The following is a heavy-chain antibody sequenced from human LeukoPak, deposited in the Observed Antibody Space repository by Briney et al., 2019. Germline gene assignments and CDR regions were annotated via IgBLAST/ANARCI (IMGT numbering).Heavy chain of an antibody. D-gene: IGHD3-22*01. Sequence: GGTLRLSCAASGFTFSSYGMSWVRQAPGKGLEWVSAISGSGSSTYYADSVKGRFTISRDNSKNTLYLQMNSLRAEDTAVYYCAKWDTYYDSSGYYFYWGQGTLVTVSS. V-gene: IGHV3-23*01. J-gene: IGHJ4*02. CDR1: GFTFSSYG. CDR2: ISGSGSST. CDR3: AKWDTYYDSSGYYFY.